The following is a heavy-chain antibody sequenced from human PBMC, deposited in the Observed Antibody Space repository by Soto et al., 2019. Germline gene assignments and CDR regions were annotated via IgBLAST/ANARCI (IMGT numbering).Heavy chain of an antibody. Sequence: QVQLVQSGAEVKKPGASVKVSCTASGYTFTSSAISWVRQAPGQGLEWIGWISTYNGNTNYAERFQGRVTLTTDSSTSTAYMDLRGLTSADTAVYYCARGLAMAVAGSDSFYVYWGQGTLITVSS. V-gene: IGHV1-18*01. D-gene: IGHD6-19*01. CDR3: ARGLAMAVAGSDSFYVY. J-gene: IGHJ4*02. CDR2: ISTYNGNT. CDR1: GYTFTSSA.